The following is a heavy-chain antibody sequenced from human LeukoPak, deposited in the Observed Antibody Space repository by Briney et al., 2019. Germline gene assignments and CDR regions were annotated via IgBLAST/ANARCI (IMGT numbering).Heavy chain of an antibody. J-gene: IGHJ4*02. CDR3: TTFYHEYSPY. CDR2: IKSSADGGTP. CDR1: GFSFMNAW. V-gene: IGHV3-15*01. D-gene: IGHD2/OR15-2a*01. Sequence: GGSLRLSCAASGFSFMNAWMIWVRQAPGKGLEWVGRIKSSADGGTPDYAAPARGRFTISRDDSKNTLYLQMNSLKTEDTAVYYCTTFYHEYSPYWGRGTLVTVSS.